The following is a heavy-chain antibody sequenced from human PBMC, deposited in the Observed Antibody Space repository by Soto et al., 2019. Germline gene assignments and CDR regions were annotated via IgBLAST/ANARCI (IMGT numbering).Heavy chain of an antibody. CDR3: ARDKDRLQLCGNYYYLLDV. D-gene: IGHD3-16*01. Sequence: QVQLVQSGAEVKKPGSSVKVSCKTSGGTFSTSAISWVRQAPGQGLEWVGGIMPVFPTPDYAQNFQGRVTITADDSTTTASLELTSLRADDTAVYYCARDKDRLQLCGNYYYLLDVWGQGTAITVSS. J-gene: IGHJ6*02. V-gene: IGHV1-69*12. CDR2: IMPVFPTP. CDR1: GGTFSTSA.